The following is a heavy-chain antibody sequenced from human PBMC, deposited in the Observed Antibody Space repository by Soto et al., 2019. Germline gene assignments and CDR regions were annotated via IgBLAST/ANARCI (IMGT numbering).Heavy chain of an antibody. CDR2: ISYDVSNK. CDR1: GFTFSSYA. D-gene: IGHD4-17*01. J-gene: IGHJ4*02. Sequence: QVQLVESVGGVVQPGRSLRLSCAASGFTFSSYAMHWVRQAPGKGLEWVAVISYDVSNKYYADSVKGRFTISRDNSKNTLYLQMNSLRAEDTAVYYCARSYDDYVQLDYWGQGTLVTVSS. V-gene: IGHV3-30-3*01. CDR3: ARSYDDYVQLDY.